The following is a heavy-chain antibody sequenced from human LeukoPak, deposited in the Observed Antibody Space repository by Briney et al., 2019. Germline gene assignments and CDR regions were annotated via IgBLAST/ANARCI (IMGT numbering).Heavy chain of an antibody. D-gene: IGHD3-3*01. Sequence: GGSLRLSCAASGFTFDDYAMHWVRQAPGKGLEWVSLISWDGGSTYYADSVKGRFTISRDNSKNSLYLQMNSLRAEDTALYYFAKDGGSDFWSGYPLDYWGQGTLVTVSS. J-gene: IGHJ4*02. CDR3: AKDGGSDFWSGYPLDY. V-gene: IGHV3-43D*04. CDR1: GFTFDDYA. CDR2: ISWDGGST.